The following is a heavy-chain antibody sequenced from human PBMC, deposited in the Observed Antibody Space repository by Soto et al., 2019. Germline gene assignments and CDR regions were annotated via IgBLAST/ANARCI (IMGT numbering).Heavy chain of an antibody. CDR1: DYTFTSYG. CDR3: ASDQKDDYVWGSYRPLSY. V-gene: IGHV1-18*04. J-gene: IGHJ4*02. D-gene: IGHD3-16*02. Sequence: VKVSCMASDYTFTSYGISWVRQAPGQGPEWMGWISAYNGNTNYAQKLQGRVTMTTDTSTSTAYMELRSLRSDDTAAYYCASDQKDDYVWGSYRPLSYWGQGTLVTVSS. CDR2: ISAYNGNT.